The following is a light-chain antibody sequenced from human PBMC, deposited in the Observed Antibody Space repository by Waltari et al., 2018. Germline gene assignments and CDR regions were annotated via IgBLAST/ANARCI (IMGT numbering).Light chain of an antibody. J-gene: IGKJ1*01. CDR3: QKYESLPAT. Sequence: EIVLTQSPGTLSLSPGERATLSCRASQSIGIYLAWYQQRPGQAPRLLMYHASSRATGIPDRFSGSGSGTDFSLTISRLDAEDVAVYYCQKYESLPATFGQGTKVEIK. V-gene: IGKV3-20*01. CDR1: QSIGIY. CDR2: HAS.